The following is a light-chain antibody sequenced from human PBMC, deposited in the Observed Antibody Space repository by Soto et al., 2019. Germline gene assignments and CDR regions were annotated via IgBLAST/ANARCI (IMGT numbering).Light chain of an antibody. V-gene: IGKV2-24*01. Sequence: DIVLTQTRLSSPVTLGQPASISCRSSQSLVHIDGNTYFNWLQQRPGQPPRLLIYKISNRLPVVPDRFSGSGAGTDFTLKISRVEGEDVGVYYCMQATHSYPFGQGTRLEIK. J-gene: IGKJ2*01. CDR3: MQATHSYP. CDR2: KIS. CDR1: QSLVHIDGNTY.